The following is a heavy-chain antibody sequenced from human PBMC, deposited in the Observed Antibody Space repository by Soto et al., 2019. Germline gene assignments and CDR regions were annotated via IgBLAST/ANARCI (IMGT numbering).Heavy chain of an antibody. J-gene: IGHJ5*02. D-gene: IGHD3-22*01. CDR3: ARGGSSGYYLNWFDH. CDR1: GGSISSGGYS. Sequence: QLQLQESGSGLVKPSQTLSLTCAVSGGSISSGGYSWSWIRQPPGKGLEWIGYIYHSGSTYYNPSPKSRVTISVDRSKNQFSLKLSSVTAADTAVYYCARGGSSGYYLNWFDHWGQGTLVTVSS. V-gene: IGHV4-30-2*01. CDR2: IYHSGST.